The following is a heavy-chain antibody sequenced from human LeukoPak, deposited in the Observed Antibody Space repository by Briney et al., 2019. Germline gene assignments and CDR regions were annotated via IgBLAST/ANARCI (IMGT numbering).Heavy chain of an antibody. CDR3: AKDHGIVGALLLLPYRDYFDY. CDR1: GFTFSSYG. J-gene: IGHJ4*02. Sequence: GGSLRLSCAASGFTFSSYGMHWVRQAPGKGLEWVAVISYDGSNKYYADSVKGRFTISRDNSKNTLYLQMNSLRAEDTAVYYCAKDHGIVGALLLLPYRDYFDYWGQGTLVTVSS. V-gene: IGHV3-30*18. CDR2: ISYDGSNK. D-gene: IGHD1-26*01.